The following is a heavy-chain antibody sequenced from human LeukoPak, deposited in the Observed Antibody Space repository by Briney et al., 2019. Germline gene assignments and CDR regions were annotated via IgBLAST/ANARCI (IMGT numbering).Heavy chain of an antibody. CDR3: AKQTPVQLEFDY. CDR2: IYSGGST. Sequence: GGSLRLSCAASGFTVSSNYMSWVRQAPGKGLEWVSVIYSGGSTYYADSVKGRFTISSDNSKNTLYLQMNSLRAEDTAIYYCAKQTPVQLEFDYWGQGTLVTVSS. V-gene: IGHV3-53*01. D-gene: IGHD1-1*01. J-gene: IGHJ4*02. CDR1: GFTVSSNY.